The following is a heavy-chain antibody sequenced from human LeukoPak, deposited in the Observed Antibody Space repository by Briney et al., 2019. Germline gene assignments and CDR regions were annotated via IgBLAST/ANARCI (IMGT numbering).Heavy chain of an antibody. CDR2: IYNGVPT. V-gene: IGHV4-4*09. CDR3: VQTTGWPGFDY. J-gene: IGHJ4*02. D-gene: IGHD6-19*01. CDR1: GAPITRFY. Sequence: SETLSLICTASGAPITRFYWNWVHQPPGKGLEWIGSIYNGVPTFFNPSLKSRVTLSVDTSKTQFSLQLASVTAADTAVYYCVQTTGWPGFDYWGQGILVTVSS.